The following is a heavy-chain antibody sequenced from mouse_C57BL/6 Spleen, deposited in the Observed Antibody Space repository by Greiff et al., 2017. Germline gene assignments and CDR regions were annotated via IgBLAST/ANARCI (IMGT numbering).Heavy chain of an antibody. CDR3: ARREYDGYYVDYAMDD. CDR2: ISSGSSTI. Sequence: EVTLVESGGGLVKPGGSLKLSCAASGFTFSDYGMHWVRQAPEKGLEWVAYISSGSSTIYYADTVKGRFTISTDNAKNTLFLQMTSLRSEDTAMYYCARREYDGYYVDYAMDDWGQGTSVTVSA. J-gene: IGHJ4*01. CDR1: GFTFSDYG. V-gene: IGHV5-17*01. D-gene: IGHD2-3*01.